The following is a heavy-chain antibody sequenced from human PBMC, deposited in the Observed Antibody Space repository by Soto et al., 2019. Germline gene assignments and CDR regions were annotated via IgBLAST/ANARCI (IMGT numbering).Heavy chain of an antibody. CDR3: ARIAVAGTRFDY. J-gene: IGHJ4*02. Sequence: LSETLSLTCAVSGGSISSSNWWSWVRQPPGKGLEWIGEIYHSGSTNYNPSLEGRVTISIDKSKNQFSLKLSSVTAADTAVYYCARIAVAGTRFDYWGQGTLVTVS. CDR1: GGSISSSNW. D-gene: IGHD6-19*01. CDR2: IYHSGST. V-gene: IGHV4-4*02.